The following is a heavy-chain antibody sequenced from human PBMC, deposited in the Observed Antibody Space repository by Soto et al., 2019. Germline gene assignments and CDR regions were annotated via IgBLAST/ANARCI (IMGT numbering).Heavy chain of an antibody. V-gene: IGHV4-34*01. D-gene: IGHD3-3*01. J-gene: IGHJ5*02. CDR3: AKGGRFTDGPGGYTWFDH. CDR2: INHSGSS. Sequence: PXETLSLTCSVFGLSLSGYYWIWIRQSPGKGLDWIGEINHSGSSNYNPSLKSRVTISVDTSKNQFSLRLDSVTAAETAVHYCAKGGRFTDGPGGYTWFDHWGQGTLVTVSS. CDR1: GLSLSGYY.